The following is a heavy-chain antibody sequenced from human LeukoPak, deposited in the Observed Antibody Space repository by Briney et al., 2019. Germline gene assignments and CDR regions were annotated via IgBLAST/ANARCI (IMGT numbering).Heavy chain of an antibody. J-gene: IGHJ4*02. CDR1: GYSISSGYY. D-gene: IGHD3-22*01. Sequence: PSETLSLTCAVSGYSISSGYYWGWIRQPPGRGLEWIGSLYHSGSTYYNPSLKSRVTISVDTSENQFSLRLTSVTAADTAVYYCARSGTGLLRYYFDYWGQGTLITVSS. V-gene: IGHV4-38-2*01. CDR3: ARSGTGLLRYYFDY. CDR2: LYHSGST.